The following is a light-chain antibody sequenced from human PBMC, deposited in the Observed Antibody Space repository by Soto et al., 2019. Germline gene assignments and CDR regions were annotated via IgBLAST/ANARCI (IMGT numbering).Light chain of an antibody. CDR2: SNN. J-gene: IGLJ1*01. Sequence: QSVLTQPPSASGTPGQRVTISCSGSSSNIGSNTVSWYQQVPGTAPKLLIYSNNQRPSGVPDRFSGSKSGTSASLATSGLQSEDEADYYCAAWDSSLSVYVFGTGTKVTVL. V-gene: IGLV1-44*01. CDR3: AAWDSSLSVYV. CDR1: SSNIGSNT.